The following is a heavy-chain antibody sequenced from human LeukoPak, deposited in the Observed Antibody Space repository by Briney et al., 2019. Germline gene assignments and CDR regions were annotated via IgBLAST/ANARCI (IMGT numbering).Heavy chain of an antibody. CDR3: ARALLTTVTTLVDGYYFDY. CDR1: GYTFISYG. V-gene: IGHV1-69*06. CDR2: IIPIFGTA. J-gene: IGHJ4*02. Sequence: ASVKVSCKASGYTFISYGISWVRQAPGQGLEWMGGIIPIFGTANYAQKFQGRVTITADKSTSTAYMELSSLRSEDTAVYYCARALLTTVTTLVDGYYFDYWGQGTLVTVSS. D-gene: IGHD4-17*01.